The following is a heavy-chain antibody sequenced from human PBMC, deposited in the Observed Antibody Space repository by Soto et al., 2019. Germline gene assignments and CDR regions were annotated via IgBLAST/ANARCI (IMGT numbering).Heavy chain of an antibody. CDR3: AKDALGELQYFDY. D-gene: IGHD3-10*01. CDR1: GFTFDDYA. Sequence: DVQLVESGGGLVQPGRSLRLSCAASGFTFDDYAMHWVRQAPGKGLEWVSGISWNSGSIGYADSVKGRFTISRDNAKNSLYLQMNSLRAEDTALYYCAKDALGELQYFDYWGQGTLVTVSS. V-gene: IGHV3-9*01. CDR2: ISWNSGSI. J-gene: IGHJ4*02.